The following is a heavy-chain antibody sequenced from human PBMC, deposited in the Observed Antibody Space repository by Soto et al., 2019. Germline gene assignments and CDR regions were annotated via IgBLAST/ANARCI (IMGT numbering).Heavy chain of an antibody. V-gene: IGHV2-5*02. Sequence: QITLKESGPTLVKPTQTLTLTCTFSGFSLSTTGVGVGWIRQPPGKALEWLALIYWDDDKRYNPSLKSRLTLTKYTPKNQVVLTMTNIDPVDTATYYCVQSRCGGDCLQSYSSHSSCGLDVWGQGTTVTVSS. CDR2: IYWDDDK. J-gene: IGHJ6*02. D-gene: IGHD2-21*01. CDR1: GFSLSTTGVG. CDR3: VQSRCGGDCLQSYSSHSSCGLDV.